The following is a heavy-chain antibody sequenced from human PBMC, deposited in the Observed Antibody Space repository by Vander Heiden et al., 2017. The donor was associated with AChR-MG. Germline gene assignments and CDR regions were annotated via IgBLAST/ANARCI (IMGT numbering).Heavy chain of an antibody. D-gene: IGHD3-3*01. Sequence: QITLKESGPTLVKPTQTLTLTCTFSGFSLSTSGVGVGWIRQPPGKALEWLALIYWDDDKRYSPSLKSRLTITKDTSKNQVVLTMTNMDPVDTATYYCAHRRPPTAPYYDFLRRSRGRFDYWGQGTLVTVSS. V-gene: IGHV2-5*02. CDR3: AHRRPPTAPYYDFLRRSRGRFDY. J-gene: IGHJ4*02. CDR2: IYWDDDK. CDR1: GFSLSTSGVG.